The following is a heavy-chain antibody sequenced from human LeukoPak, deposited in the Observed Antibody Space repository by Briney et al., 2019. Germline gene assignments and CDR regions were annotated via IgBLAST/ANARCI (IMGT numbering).Heavy chain of an antibody. CDR2: ISSSSSYI. CDR1: GFTFSSYS. D-gene: IGHD3-22*01. V-gene: IGHV3-21*01. Sequence: GGSLRLSCAASGFTFSSYSMNWVRKAPGKGLEWVSSISSSSSYIYYADSVKGRFTISRDNAKNSLYLQMNSLRAEDTAVYYCARGVTMIVVVTYAFDIWGQGTMVTVSS. J-gene: IGHJ3*02. CDR3: ARGVTMIVVVTYAFDI.